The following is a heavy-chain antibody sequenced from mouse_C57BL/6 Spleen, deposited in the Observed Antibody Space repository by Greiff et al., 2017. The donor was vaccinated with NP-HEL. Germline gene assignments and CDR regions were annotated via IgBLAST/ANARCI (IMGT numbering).Heavy chain of an antibody. CDR2: ISYDGSN. Sequence: EVQLQESGPGLVKPSQSLSLTCSVTGYSITSGYYWNWIRQFPGNKLEWMGYISYDGSNNYNPSLKVRISITRDTSTNQFFLKLNSVTTEDTATYYCARGGLGDYWGQGTTLTVSS. J-gene: IGHJ2*01. D-gene: IGHD4-1*01. CDR3: ARGGLGDY. V-gene: IGHV3-6*01. CDR1: GYSITSGYY.